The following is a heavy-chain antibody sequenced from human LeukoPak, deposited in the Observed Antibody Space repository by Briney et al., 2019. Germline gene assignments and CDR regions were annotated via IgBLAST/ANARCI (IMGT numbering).Heavy chain of an antibody. CDR2: ISWDGGST. CDR3: AREGAALDY. D-gene: IGHD6-6*01. Sequence: GGSLRLSCAASGFTFDDYTMHWVRQAPGKGLEWVSLISWDGGSTYYADSVRGRFTISRDNAKNTLYLQMNSLRVEDTAVYYCAREGAALDYWGQGTLVSVSS. V-gene: IGHV3-43*01. J-gene: IGHJ4*02. CDR1: GFTFDDYT.